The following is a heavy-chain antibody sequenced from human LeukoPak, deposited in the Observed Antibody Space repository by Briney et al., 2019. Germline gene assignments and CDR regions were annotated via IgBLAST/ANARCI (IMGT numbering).Heavy chain of an antibody. CDR1: GFIFSSYW. J-gene: IGHJ4*02. D-gene: IGHD2-2*01. CDR3: ARRVVVPAAPYYFDY. CDR2: INSDESST. V-gene: IGHV3-74*01. Sequence: GGSLRLSCAASGFIFSSYWMHWVRQAPGKGLVGVSRINSDESSTSYPDSVKGRFTISRDNAKNTLYLQMNSLRAEDTAVYYCARRVVVPAAPYYFDYWGQGTLVTVSS.